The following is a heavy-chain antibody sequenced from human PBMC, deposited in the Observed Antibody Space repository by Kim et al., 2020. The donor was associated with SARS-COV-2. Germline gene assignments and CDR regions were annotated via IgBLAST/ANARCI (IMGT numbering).Heavy chain of an antibody. J-gene: IGHJ4*02. CDR2: T. CDR3: ARGYFGTQDDY. D-gene: IGHD1-7*01. V-gene: IGHV1-2*02. Sequence: TNYAQKFQGRDTMTRDTSISTAYMELSRLRSDDTAVYYCARGYFGTQDDYWGQGTLVTVSS.